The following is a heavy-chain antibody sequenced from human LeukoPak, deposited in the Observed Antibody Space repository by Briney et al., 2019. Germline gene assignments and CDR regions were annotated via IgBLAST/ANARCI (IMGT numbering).Heavy chain of an antibody. J-gene: IGHJ6*02. V-gene: IGHV5-51*01. CDR2: IYPDDPDT. D-gene: IGHD4-23*01. CDR3: ARPPYGGKYYYGMDV. Sequence: GESLIISCKCSGYSFANYWIGWVRQMPGRGLEWMGIIYPDDPDTRYSPSFQGHVTISADKSISTAYLQWSSLKASDTDMYYCARPPYGGKYYYGMDVWGQGTTVTVSS. CDR1: GYSFANYW.